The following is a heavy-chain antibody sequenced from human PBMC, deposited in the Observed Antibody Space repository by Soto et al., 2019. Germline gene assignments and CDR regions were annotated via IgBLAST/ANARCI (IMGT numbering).Heavy chain of an antibody. V-gene: IGHV3-30-3*01. CDR3: ARGYHQKKTEILRFLGWLPTNFDY. CDR2: ISYDGSTK. CDR1: GFTFSSYA. Sequence: GGSLRLSCAASGFTFSSYAMHWVRQAPGKGLEWVAVISYDGSTKYYADSVKGRFTISRDNSKNTLYLQMNSLRAEDTAVYYCARGYHQKKTEILRFLGWLPTNFDYWGQGTLVTVSS. J-gene: IGHJ4*02. D-gene: IGHD3-3*01.